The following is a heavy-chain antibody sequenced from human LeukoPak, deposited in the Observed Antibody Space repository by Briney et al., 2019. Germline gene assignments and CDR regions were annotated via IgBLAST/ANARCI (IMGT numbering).Heavy chain of an antibody. Sequence: GGSLRLSCAPSAFTFSSYAMSSVRQAPGKGLEWVSAISGGGGSTYYADSMKGRFTISRDNSKNTLYLQMNSLRAEDTAVYCCAKGALWFGELIYYFDYWGQGTLVTVSS. CDR2: ISGGGGST. D-gene: IGHD3-10*01. V-gene: IGHV3-23*01. J-gene: IGHJ4*02. CDR1: AFTFSSYA. CDR3: AKGALWFGELIYYFDY.